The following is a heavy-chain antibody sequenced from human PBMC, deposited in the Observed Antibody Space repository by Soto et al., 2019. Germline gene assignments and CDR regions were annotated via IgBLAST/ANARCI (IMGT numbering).Heavy chain of an antibody. V-gene: IGHV1-46*01. Sequence: QVQLVQSGAEVKKPGASVKVSCKASGYTFTSYYMHWVRQAPGQGLEWMGIINPSGGSTSYAQKYQGGVNMTRDTSTSTVYMELSSLRSEDTAVYYCARVYCSGGSCYYDYYYGMDVWGQGTTVTVSS. D-gene: IGHD2-15*01. CDR2: INPSGGST. J-gene: IGHJ6*02. CDR3: ARVYCSGGSCYYDYYYGMDV. CDR1: GYTFTSYY.